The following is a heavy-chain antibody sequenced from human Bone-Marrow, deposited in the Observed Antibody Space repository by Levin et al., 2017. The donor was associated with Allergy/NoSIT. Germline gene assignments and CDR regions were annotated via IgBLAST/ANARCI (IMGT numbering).Heavy chain of an antibody. V-gene: IGHV3-30*18. CDR3: AKLALGYCSGGSCSEDLDY. D-gene: IGHD2-15*01. CDR2: ISYDGSNK. CDR1: GFTFSSYG. Sequence: GGSLRLSCAASGFTFSSYGMHWVRQAPGKGLEWVAVISYDGSNKYYADSVKGRFTISRDNSKNTLYLQMNSLRAEDTAVYYCAKLALGYCSGGSCSEDLDYWGQGTLVTVSS. J-gene: IGHJ4*02.